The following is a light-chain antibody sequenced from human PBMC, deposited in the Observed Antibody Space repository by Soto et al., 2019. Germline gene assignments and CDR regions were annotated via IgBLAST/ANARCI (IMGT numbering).Light chain of an antibody. CDR2: DVT. CDR3: CSHAGSSTYV. CDR1: SNDVGDY. Sequence: QSALTQPRSVSGSPGQSVTISCTGTSNDVGDYVSWYQQHPGKAPKVVIYDVTKRPSGVPDRFSGSKSGNTASLTVSGLQAEDEADYYCCSHAGSSTYVFGTGTKLTVL. V-gene: IGLV2-11*01. J-gene: IGLJ1*01.